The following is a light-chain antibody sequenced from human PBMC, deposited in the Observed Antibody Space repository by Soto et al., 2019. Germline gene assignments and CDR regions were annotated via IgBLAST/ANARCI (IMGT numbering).Light chain of an antibody. CDR2: AAS. V-gene: IGKV1-39*01. CDR1: QTISNF. Sequence: DIQMTQSPSSLSASVGDRVTITCRASQTISNFLNWYQQKPGKAPKLLIYAASNLQRGVPSRFSGSGSGTDFTLTITSLQPEDFATYYCQQTYSTPLTFGGGTKVEIK. J-gene: IGKJ4*01. CDR3: QQTYSTPLT.